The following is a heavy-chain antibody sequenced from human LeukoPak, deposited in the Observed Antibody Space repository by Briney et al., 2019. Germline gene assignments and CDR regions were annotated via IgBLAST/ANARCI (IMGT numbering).Heavy chain of an antibody. CDR2: IKEDGSEK. J-gene: IGHJ6*03. V-gene: IGHV3-7*01. D-gene: IGHD2-2*01. CDR1: GFTFSSFW. CDR3: ARDNALIVAVPAVMVNYHYYYYMDV. Sequence: GGSLRLSCAASGFTFSSFWMSWVRQAPGKGLEWVANIKEDGSEKYYVDSVKGRFTISRDNAKNSLYLQMNSLRAEDTAVYYCARDNALIVAVPAVMVNYHYYYYMDVWGKGTTVTVPS.